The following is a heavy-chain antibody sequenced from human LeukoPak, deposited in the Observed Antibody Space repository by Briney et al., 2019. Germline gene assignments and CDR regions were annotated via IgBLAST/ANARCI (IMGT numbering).Heavy chain of an antibody. Sequence: PGRSLRLSCAASGFTFSSYAMHWVRQAPGKGLEWVAVISYDGSNKYYADSVKGRFTISRDNSKNTLYLQMNSLRAEDTAVYYCAKARSAYYFDYWGQGTLVTVSS. V-gene: IGHV3-30-3*01. CDR2: ISYDGSNK. CDR1: GFTFSSYA. CDR3: AKARSAYYFDY. J-gene: IGHJ4*02.